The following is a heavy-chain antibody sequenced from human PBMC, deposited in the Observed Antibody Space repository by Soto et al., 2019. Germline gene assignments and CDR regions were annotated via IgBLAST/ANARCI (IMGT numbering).Heavy chain of an antibody. Sequence: SVKVSCKASGGTFSSCAISWVRQAPGQGLEWMGGIIPIFGTANYAQKFQGRVTITADESTSTAYMELSSLRSEDTAVYYCARGRPDYDFWSGHYYGMDVWGQGTTVTVSS. CDR3: ARGRPDYDFWSGHYYGMDV. V-gene: IGHV1-69*13. CDR2: IIPIFGTA. CDR1: GGTFSSCA. J-gene: IGHJ6*02. D-gene: IGHD3-3*01.